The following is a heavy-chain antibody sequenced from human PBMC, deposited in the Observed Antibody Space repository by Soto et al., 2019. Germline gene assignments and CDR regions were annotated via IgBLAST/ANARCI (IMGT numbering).Heavy chain of an antibody. D-gene: IGHD3-22*01. CDR2: IIPIFGTA. V-gene: IGHV1-69*13. CDR3: ARANSYDWEFAYYFYGVDF. CDR1: GGTFSSYA. J-gene: IGHJ6*02. Sequence: SVKVSCKDSGGTFSSYAISWVRQAPGQGLEWMGGIIPIFGTANYAQKFQGRVTITADESTSTAYMELSSLRSEDTAVYYCARANSYDWEFAYYFYGVDFWGQGTTVTVSS.